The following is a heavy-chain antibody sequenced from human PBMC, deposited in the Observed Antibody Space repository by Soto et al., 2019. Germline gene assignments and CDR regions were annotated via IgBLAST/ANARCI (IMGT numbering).Heavy chain of an antibody. D-gene: IGHD6-13*01. CDR2: IYHSGST. V-gene: IGHV4-4*02. J-gene: IGHJ3*02. CDR3: ARAPPEQGDAFDI. Sequence: SETLSLTCAVSGGSISSSNWWSWVRQPPGKGLEWIGEIYHSGSTNYNPSLKSRVTISVDKSKNQFSLKLSSVTAADTAVYYCARAPPEQGDAFDIWGQGTMVTVSS. CDR1: GGSISSSNW.